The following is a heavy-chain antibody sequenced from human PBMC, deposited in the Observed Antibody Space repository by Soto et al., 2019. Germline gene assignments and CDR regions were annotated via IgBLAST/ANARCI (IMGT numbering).Heavy chain of an antibody. Sequence: QITLKESGPTLVKPTQTLTLTCTFSGFSLNTGGVGVGWIRQPPGEALEWLALIYWDNDKRYSPSLESRLTITKDTSKHQVVLTMTNMDPVDTATYYCAHSRCGGDCLQSYSSHYYYGMAVWGQGTTVTVSS. J-gene: IGHJ6*02. CDR3: AHSRCGGDCLQSYSSHYYYGMAV. D-gene: IGHD2-21*02. CDR2: IYWDNDK. V-gene: IGHV2-5*02. CDR1: GFSLNTGGVG.